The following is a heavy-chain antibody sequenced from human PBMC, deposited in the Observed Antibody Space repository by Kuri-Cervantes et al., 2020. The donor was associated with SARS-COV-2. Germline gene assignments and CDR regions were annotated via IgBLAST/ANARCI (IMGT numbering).Heavy chain of an antibody. V-gene: IGHV1-69*04. CDR1: GGTFSTYA. CDR2: IIPILGIA. J-gene: IGHJ4*02. D-gene: IGHD2-8*01. CDR3: ARDDCTNGVCWIDY. Sequence: SVKVSCKASGGTFSTYAINWVRQAPGQGLEWMGRIIPILGIANYAQKFQGRVTITADKSTSTAYMELSSLRSEDTAVYYCARDDCTNGVCWIDYWGQGTLVTVSS.